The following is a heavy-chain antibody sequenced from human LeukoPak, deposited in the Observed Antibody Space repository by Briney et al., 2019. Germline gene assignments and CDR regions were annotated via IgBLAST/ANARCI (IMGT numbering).Heavy chain of an antibody. CDR3: AGCYCSSTSCYNWFDP. Sequence: SSVKVSCKASGGTFSSYTISWVRQAPGQGLEWMGRIIPILGIANYAQKFQGRVTITADKSTSTAYMELSSLRSEDTAVDYCAGCYCSSTSCYNWFDPWGQGTLVTVSS. J-gene: IGHJ5*02. V-gene: IGHV1-69*02. CDR1: GGTFSSYT. CDR2: IIPILGIA. D-gene: IGHD2-2*01.